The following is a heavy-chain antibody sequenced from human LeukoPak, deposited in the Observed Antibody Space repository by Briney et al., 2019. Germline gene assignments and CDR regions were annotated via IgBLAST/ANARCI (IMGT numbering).Heavy chain of an antibody. CDR3: ARDLDRNYDEYYYYGMDV. J-gene: IGHJ6*02. CDR1: GFTFSAYS. Sequence: PGGSLRLSCAASGFTFSAYSMNWVRQAPGKGLEWVAVISYDGSNKYYADSVKGRFTISRDNSKNTLYLQMNSLRAEDTAVYYCARDLDRNYDEYYYYGMDVWGQGTTVTVSS. V-gene: IGHV3-30*03. CDR2: ISYDGSNK. D-gene: IGHD1-14*01.